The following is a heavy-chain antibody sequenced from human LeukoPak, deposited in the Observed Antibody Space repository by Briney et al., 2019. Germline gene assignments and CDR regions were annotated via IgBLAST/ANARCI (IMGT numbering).Heavy chain of an antibody. CDR3: ARESEIIPSYYFDY. CDR1: GFTFSSYG. V-gene: IGHV3-33*01. J-gene: IGHJ4*02. CDR2: IYYDGSNK. Sequence: GGSLRLSCAASGFTFSSYGMHWVRQAPGKGLEWVAVIYYDGSNKYYADSVKGRFTISRDNSKNTLYLQMNSLRAEDTAVYYCARESEIIPSYYFDYWGQGTLVTVSS. D-gene: IGHD3-10*01.